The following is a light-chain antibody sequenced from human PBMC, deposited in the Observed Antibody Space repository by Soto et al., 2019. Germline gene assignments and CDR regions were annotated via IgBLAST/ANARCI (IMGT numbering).Light chain of an antibody. CDR1: QSVSSN. J-gene: IGKJ4*01. Sequence: EIVMTQSPATLSVSPGERATLSCRASQSVSSNLAWYQQKPDQAPRLLIYGTSTRATGIPARFSGSGSGTEFTLTISSLQSEDFAVYYCQQYNSWPPLTFGGGTKVEIK. CDR3: QQYNSWPPLT. V-gene: IGKV3-15*01. CDR2: GTS.